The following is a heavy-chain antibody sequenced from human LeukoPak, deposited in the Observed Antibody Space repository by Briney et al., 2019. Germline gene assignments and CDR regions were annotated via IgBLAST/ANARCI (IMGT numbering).Heavy chain of an antibody. CDR3: ASLEATFHYYYGMDV. D-gene: IGHD5-12*01. CDR2: IYTSGST. CDR1: GGSISSYY. V-gene: IGHV4-4*09. Sequence: SETLSLTCTVSGGSISSYYWSWIRQPPGKGLEWIGYIYTSGSTNYNPSLKSRVTISVDTSKNQFSLKLSSVTAAGTAVYYCASLEATFHYYYGMDVWGKGTTVTVSS. J-gene: IGHJ6*04.